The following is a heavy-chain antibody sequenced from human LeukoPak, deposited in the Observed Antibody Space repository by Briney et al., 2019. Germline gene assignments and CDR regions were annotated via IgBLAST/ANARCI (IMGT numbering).Heavy chain of an antibody. J-gene: IGHJ6*03. V-gene: IGHV4-31*03. CDR2: IYYSGST. CDR3: ARVDYSSSQSPDYYVDV. CDR1: GGSISSGGYY. D-gene: IGHD6-6*01. Sequence: SETLSLTCTVSGGSISSGGYYWSWIRQHPGKGLEWIVYIYYSGSTYYNPSLKSRVTISVDTSKNQFSLKLSSVTAADTAVYYCARVDYSSSQSPDYYVDVWGKGTTVTVSS.